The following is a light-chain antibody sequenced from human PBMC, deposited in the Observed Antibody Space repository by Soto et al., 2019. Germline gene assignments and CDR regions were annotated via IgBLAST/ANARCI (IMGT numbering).Light chain of an antibody. CDR1: SSNIGTNP. Sequence: QSVLTQPPSASGTPGQRVTISCYGSSSNIGTNPVQWYLQLPGTAPKLLIYSDNERPSGVPDRFSGSKSGTSDSLAISGLQSEHEPDYHCATWDDALYGPMVGGGTKRTV. CDR2: SDN. CDR3: ATWDDALYGPM. J-gene: IGLJ2*01. V-gene: IGLV1-44*01.